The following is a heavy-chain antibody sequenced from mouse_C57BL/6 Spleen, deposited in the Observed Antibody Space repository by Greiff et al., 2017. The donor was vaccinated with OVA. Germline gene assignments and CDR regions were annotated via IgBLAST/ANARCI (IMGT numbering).Heavy chain of an antibody. CDR3: ARNDYDERGGAMDY. V-gene: IGHV1-72*01. CDR2: IDPNRGGT. D-gene: IGHD2-4*01. CDR1: GYTFTSYW. Sequence: QVQLQQPGAELVKPGASVKLSCKASGYTFTSYWMHWVKQRPGRGLEWIGRIDPNRGGTKYNEKFKSKATLTVDTPSSPAYMQRSSLTSEDSAVYYCARNDYDERGGAMDYWGQGTSVTVSA. J-gene: IGHJ4*01.